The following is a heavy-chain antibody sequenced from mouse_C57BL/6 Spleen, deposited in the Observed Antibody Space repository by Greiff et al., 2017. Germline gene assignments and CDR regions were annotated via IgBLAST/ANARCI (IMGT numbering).Heavy chain of an antibody. D-gene: IGHD1-1*01. Sequence: DVKLVESGGGLVKPGGSLKLSCAASGFTFSSYAMSWVRQTPEKRLEWVATISDGGSYTYYPDNVKGRFTISRDNAKNNLYLQMSHLKSEDTAMYYCARDYYGRSGRNYFDYWGQGTTLTVSS. CDR2: ISDGGSYT. J-gene: IGHJ2*01. CDR1: GFTFSSYA. V-gene: IGHV5-4*01. CDR3: ARDYYGRSGRNYFDY.